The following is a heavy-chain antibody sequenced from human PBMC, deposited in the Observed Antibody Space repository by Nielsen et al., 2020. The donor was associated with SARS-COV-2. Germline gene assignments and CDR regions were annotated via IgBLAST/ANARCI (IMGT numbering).Heavy chain of an antibody. D-gene: IGHD6-13*01. CDR3: ARAYWGRNGGSSWYPQYYYYGMDV. V-gene: IGHV1-69*01. Sequence: WVRQAPGQGLEWMGGIIPIFGTANYAQKFQGRVTITADESTSTAYMELSSLRPEDTAVYYCARAYWGRNGGSSWYPQYYYYGMDVWGQGTTVTVSS. CDR2: IIPIFGTA. J-gene: IGHJ6*02.